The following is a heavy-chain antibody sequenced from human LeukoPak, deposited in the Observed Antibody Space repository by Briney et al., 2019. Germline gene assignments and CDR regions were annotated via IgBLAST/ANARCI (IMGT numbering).Heavy chain of an antibody. Sequence: SETLSLTCIVSGDSISTTIYFWGWIRQPPGKGLEWIGSVYYSGNTYYNPSLKSRITVSVDTSKNQFSLSLSSVTAADTAVYYCARVARYGGYTQYFQPWGQGTLVTVSS. CDR1: GDSISTTIYF. V-gene: IGHV4-39*07. D-gene: IGHD4-23*01. CDR3: ARVARYGGYTQYFQP. CDR2: VYYSGNT. J-gene: IGHJ1*01.